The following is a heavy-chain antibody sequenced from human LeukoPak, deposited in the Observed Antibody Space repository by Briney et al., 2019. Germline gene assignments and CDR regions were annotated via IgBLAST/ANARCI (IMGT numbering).Heavy chain of an antibody. CDR1: GFTFSSHW. CDR2: INQDGGRI. V-gene: IGHV3-7*03. J-gene: IGHJ4*02. Sequence: GGSLRLSCAASGFTFSSHWMNWVRRAPGKGLEWVAIINQDGGRIGYGDSVKGRFTISRDNAQNSLYLQMNSLRAEDTAVYYCANSDYWGQGTLVTVSS. CDR3: ANSDY.